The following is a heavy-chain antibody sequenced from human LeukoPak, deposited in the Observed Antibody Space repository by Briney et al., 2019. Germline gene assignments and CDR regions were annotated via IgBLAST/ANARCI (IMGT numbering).Heavy chain of an antibody. J-gene: IGHJ6*02. Sequence: SETLSLTCAVYGGSFSGYYWSWIRQPPGKGLEWIGEINHSGSTNYNPSLKSRVTISVDTSKNQFSLKLSSVTAADTAVYYCARASKVPAAFKDYYGMDVWGQGTTVTVSS. V-gene: IGHV4-34*01. CDR2: INHSGST. CDR1: GGSFSGYY. CDR3: ARASKVPAAFKDYYGMDV. D-gene: IGHD2-2*01.